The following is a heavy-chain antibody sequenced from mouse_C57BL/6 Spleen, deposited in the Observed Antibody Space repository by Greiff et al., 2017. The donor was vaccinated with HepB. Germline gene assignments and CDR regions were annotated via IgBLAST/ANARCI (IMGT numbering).Heavy chain of an antibody. CDR1: GFTFSSYT. J-gene: IGHJ3*01. CDR2: ISGGGGNT. Sequence: EVQLVESGGGLVKPGGSLKLSCAASGFTFSSYTMSWVRQTPEKRLEWVATISGGGGNTYYPDSVKGRFTISRDNAKNTLYLQMSSLRSEDTALYYCARHPAWFAYWGQGTLVTVSA. CDR3: ARHPAWFAY. V-gene: IGHV5-9*01.